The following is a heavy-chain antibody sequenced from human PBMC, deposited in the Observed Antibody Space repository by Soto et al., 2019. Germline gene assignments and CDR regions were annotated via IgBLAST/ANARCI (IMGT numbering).Heavy chain of an antibody. CDR2: IDPSGGVT. V-gene: IGHV1-46*01. CDR1: GYTFTKFH. Sequence: ASVKVSCKTSGYTFTKFHIHWVRQAPGQGLEWMGMIDPSGGVTRDAQRLQGRITMTRDTSTSSVYMELRSLTSDDTAVYYCARDLSPEPNSPGTPLFGYWGQGTLVTVSS. CDR3: ARDLSPEPNSPGTPLFGY. J-gene: IGHJ4*02.